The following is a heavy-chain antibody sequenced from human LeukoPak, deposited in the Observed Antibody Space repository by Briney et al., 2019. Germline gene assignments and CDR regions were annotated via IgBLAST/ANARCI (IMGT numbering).Heavy chain of an antibody. V-gene: IGHV4-34*01. CDR1: GGSFSGYY. D-gene: IGHD3-3*01. J-gene: IGHJ4*02. Sequence: PSETLSLTCAVYGGSFSGYYWSWIRQPPGKGLEWIGEINHSGSTNYNPSLKSRVTISVDTSKNQFSLKLSSVTAADTAVYYCARFRIGYPNPHPHNYSDYWGQGTLVTVSS. CDR2: INHSGST. CDR3: ARFRIGYPNPHPHNYSDY.